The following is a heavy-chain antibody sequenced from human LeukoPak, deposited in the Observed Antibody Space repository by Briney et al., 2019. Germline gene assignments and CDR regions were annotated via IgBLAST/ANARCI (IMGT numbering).Heavy chain of an antibody. Sequence: PSETLSLTCTVSDGSISSYYWSWIRQPPGKGLEWIAYMYYGGTTNRNPSLKSRVTISIDTSKNQFSLKLNSVTAADTAVYYCARHAYYGSGSYRFDFEYWGQGTLVTVSS. CDR3: ARHAYYGSGSYRFDFEY. CDR2: MYYGGTT. V-gene: IGHV4-59*08. D-gene: IGHD3-10*01. CDR1: DGSISSYY. J-gene: IGHJ4*02.